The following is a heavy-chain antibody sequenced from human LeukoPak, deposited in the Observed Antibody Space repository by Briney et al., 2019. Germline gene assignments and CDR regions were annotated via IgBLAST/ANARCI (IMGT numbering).Heavy chain of an antibody. CDR1: GFTFSSYW. V-gene: IGHV3-7*01. CDR3: ARDEGSYYDFWSGYLADIRYYYGMDV. D-gene: IGHD3-3*01. CDR2: IKQDGGEK. Sequence: GGSLRLSCAASGFTFSSYWMSWVRQAPGKGLEWVANIKQDGGEKYYVDSVKGRFTISRDNAKNSLYLQMNSLRAEDTAVYYCARDEGSYYDFWSGYLADIRYYYGMDVWGQGTTVTVSS. J-gene: IGHJ6*02.